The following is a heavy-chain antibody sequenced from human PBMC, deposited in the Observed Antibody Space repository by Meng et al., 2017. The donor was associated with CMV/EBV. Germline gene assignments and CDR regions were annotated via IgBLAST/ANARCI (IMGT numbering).Heavy chain of an antibody. CDR3: ARGPSTTVTPD. CDR1: GGSISTGDYY. D-gene: IGHD4-11*01. CDR2: IYYSGGTYFSGGT. Sequence: QVQLQESGPGLVKPSQTLSLTCTVSGGSISTGDYYWNWIRQPPGEGLEWIGCIYYSGGTYFSGGTYYNPSLKSRITISVDTSKNQFSLRLNSVTAADTAVYFCARGPSTTVTPDWGQGTLVTVSS. J-gene: IGHJ4*02. V-gene: IGHV4-30-4*01.